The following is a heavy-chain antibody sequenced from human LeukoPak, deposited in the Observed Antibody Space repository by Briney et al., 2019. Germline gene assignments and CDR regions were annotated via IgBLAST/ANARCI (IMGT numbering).Heavy chain of an antibody. Sequence: GGSLRRCCAASGFTFSTYWMSWVRQAPGKGLEWVANIHQDGNKKYYVDSVKGRFTISRDNAKNSLYLQMNSLRVEDTAVYYCARGDDFSGDYWGQGTLVTVSS. J-gene: IGHJ4*02. CDR2: IHQDGNKK. CDR1: GFTFSTYW. V-gene: IGHV3-7*04. CDR3: ARGDDFSGDY. D-gene: IGHD1-1*01.